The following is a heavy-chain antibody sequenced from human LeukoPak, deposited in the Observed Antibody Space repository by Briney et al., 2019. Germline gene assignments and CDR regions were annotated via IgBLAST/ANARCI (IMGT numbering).Heavy chain of an antibody. J-gene: IGHJ4*02. CDR1: GYRFISYA. CDR3: ARDRHSMFIDS. V-gene: IGHV7-4-1*02. CDR2: INTDTGNP. D-gene: IGHD3-10*02. Sequence: ASVKVSCKASGYRFISYAMNWVRQAPGQGLEWMGWINTDTGNPTYAQGFTGRLVFSVDTSVNTAYLQISNLKAEDTAIYCCARDRHSMFIDSWGQGTLVTVSS.